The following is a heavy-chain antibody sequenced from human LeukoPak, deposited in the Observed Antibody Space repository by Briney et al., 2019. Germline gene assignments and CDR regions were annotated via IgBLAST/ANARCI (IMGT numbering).Heavy chain of an antibody. CDR1: GFTFSSYS. J-gene: IGHJ6*03. D-gene: IGHD6-6*01. V-gene: IGHV3-48*04. Sequence: GGSLRLSCTASGFTFSSYSMNWVRQAPGKGLEWVSHISSSSRTIYYADSVKGRLTISRDNAENSLYLQMNSLRAEDTAVYYCARGYSSSPAANYYYYYMDVWGKGTTVTVSS. CDR2: ISSSSRTI. CDR3: ARGYSSSPAANYYYYYMDV.